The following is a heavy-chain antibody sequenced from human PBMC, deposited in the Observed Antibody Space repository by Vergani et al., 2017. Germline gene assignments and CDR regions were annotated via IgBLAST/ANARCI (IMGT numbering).Heavy chain of an antibody. J-gene: IGHJ3*02. Sequence: VQLVESGGGVVQPGRSLRLSCAASGFTVSSNYMSWVRQAPGKGLEWVSVIYSGGSTYYADSVKGRFTISRDNSKNTLYLQMNSLRAEDTAVYYCAKEVVVIENDAFDIWGQGTMVTVSS. CDR1: GFTVSSNY. CDR3: AKEVVVIENDAFDI. CDR2: IYSGGST. D-gene: IGHD3-22*01. V-gene: IGHV3-53*01.